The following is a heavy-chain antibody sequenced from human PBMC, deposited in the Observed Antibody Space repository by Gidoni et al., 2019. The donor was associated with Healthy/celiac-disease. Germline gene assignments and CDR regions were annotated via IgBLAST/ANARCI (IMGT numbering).Heavy chain of an antibody. J-gene: IGHJ6*02. D-gene: IGHD1-20*01. CDR1: GYTLPELS. CDR2: FDPEDGET. Sequence: QVQLVQSGAEVKKPGASVKVSCKVSGYTLPELSMPWVRQAPGKGLEWMGGFDPEDGETNYAQKFQGRVTMTEDTSTDTAYMELSSLRSEDTAVYYCATDNSHYYYYGMDVWGQGTTVTVSS. V-gene: IGHV1-24*01. CDR3: ATDNSHYYYYGMDV.